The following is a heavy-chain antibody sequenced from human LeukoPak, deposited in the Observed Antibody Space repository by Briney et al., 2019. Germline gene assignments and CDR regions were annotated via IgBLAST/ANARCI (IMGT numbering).Heavy chain of an antibody. V-gene: IGHV3-23*01. CDR3: ARETIAVPGAFDI. CDR2: ISSSGVST. D-gene: IGHD6-19*01. CDR1: GFTFSNYA. Sequence: PGGSLRLSCAASGFTFSNYAMNWVRQPPGKGLEWVSAISSSGVSTYYADSVKGRFTISRDNAKNSLYLQMNSLRAEDTAVYYCARETIAVPGAFDIWGQGTMVTVSS. J-gene: IGHJ3*02.